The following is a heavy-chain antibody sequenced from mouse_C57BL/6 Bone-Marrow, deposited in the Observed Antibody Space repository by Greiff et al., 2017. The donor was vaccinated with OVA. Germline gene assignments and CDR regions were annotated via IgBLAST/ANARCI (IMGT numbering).Heavy chain of an antibody. CDR1: GYTFTSYW. Sequence: QVQLQQPGAELVMPGASVKLSCKASGYTFTSYWMHWVKQRPGQGLEWIGEIDPSDSYTNYNQKFKGKSTLTVDKSSSTAYMQLSSLTSEDSAVYYCARSNYGSSDYWSQGTTLTVSS. CDR3: ARSNYGSSDY. CDR2: IDPSDSYT. V-gene: IGHV1-69*01. J-gene: IGHJ2*01. D-gene: IGHD1-1*01.